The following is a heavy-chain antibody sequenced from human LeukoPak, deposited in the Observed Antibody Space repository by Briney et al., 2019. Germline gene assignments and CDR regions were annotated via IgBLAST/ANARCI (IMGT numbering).Heavy chain of an antibody. Sequence: SETLSLTCAVSGGSISSGGYSWSWIRQPPGKGLEWIGYIYHSGSTYYNPSLKSRVTISVDRSKNQFSLKLSSVTAADTAVYYCARGPGLDVDTAMVTNYFDYWGQGTLVTVSS. CDR2: IYHSGST. J-gene: IGHJ4*02. D-gene: IGHD5-18*01. CDR3: ARGPGLDVDTAMVTNYFDY. CDR1: GGSISSGGYS. V-gene: IGHV4-30-2*01.